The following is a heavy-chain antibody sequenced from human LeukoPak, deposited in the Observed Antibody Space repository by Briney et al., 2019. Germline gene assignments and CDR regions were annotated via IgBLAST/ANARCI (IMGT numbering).Heavy chain of an antibody. CDR3: ARDQTGTTVYYYYGMDV. CDR2: IIPILGIA. D-gene: IGHD1-7*01. CDR1: GGTFIIYA. Sequence: SVKVSFKASGGTFIIYAISWVRHAPGQGLEWMGRIIPILGIANYAQKFQGRVTITADKSTSTAYMELSSLRSEDTAVYYCARDQTGTTVYYYYGMDVWGQGTTVTVSS. J-gene: IGHJ6*02. V-gene: IGHV1-69*04.